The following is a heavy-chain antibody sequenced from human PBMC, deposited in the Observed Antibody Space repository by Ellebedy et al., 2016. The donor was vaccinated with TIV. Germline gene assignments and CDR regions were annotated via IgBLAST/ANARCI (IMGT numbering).Heavy chain of an antibody. CDR3: ARGPGVAVAYDY. V-gene: IGHV1-2*02. CDR1: GYTFTSYG. Sequence: AASVKVSCKASGYTFTSYGISWVRQAPGQGLEWMGWINPNNGATKYAQTFQGRVAMTRDTPISTAYMELSSLTSDDTAVYYCARGPGVAVAYDYWGQGTLVTVSS. CDR2: INPNNGAT. J-gene: IGHJ4*02. D-gene: IGHD6-19*01.